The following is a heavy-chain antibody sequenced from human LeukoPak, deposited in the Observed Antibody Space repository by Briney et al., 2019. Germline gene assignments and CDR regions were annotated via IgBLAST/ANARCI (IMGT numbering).Heavy chain of an antibody. V-gene: IGHV4-4*07. J-gene: IGHJ5*02. Sequence: SETLSLTCTVSGGSISSYYWSWIRQPAGKGLEWIGRIYTSGSTNYNPSLKSRVTMSVDTSKNQFSLKLSSVTAADTAVYYCARSPFGVVPRTGNWFDPWGQGTLVTVSS. D-gene: IGHD3-3*01. CDR1: GGSISSYY. CDR2: IYTSGST. CDR3: ARSPFGVVPRTGNWFDP.